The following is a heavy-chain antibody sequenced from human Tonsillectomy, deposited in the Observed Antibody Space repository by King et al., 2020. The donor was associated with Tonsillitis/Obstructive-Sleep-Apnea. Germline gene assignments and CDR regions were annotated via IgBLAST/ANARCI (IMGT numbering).Heavy chain of an antibody. V-gene: IGHV1-18*04. Sequence: QLVQSGAEVMQPGASLKVSCKASGYTFTDYGITWVRQAPGQGLEWMGWISTYNGNTNYAQKFEGRVTMTTDTSTSTAYMELRSLRSDDTAVYYCARAFLITVHTYSPPVNYFYGMDVWGQGTTLTVSS. J-gene: IGHJ6*02. CDR2: ISTYNGNT. CDR3: ARAFLITVHTYSPPVNYFYGMDV. D-gene: IGHD4-17*01. CDR1: GYTFTDYG.